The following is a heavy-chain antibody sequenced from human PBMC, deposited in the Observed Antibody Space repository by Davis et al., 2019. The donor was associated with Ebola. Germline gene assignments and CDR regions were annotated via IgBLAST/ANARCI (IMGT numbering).Heavy chain of an antibody. V-gene: IGHV1-3*01. J-gene: IGHJ6*02. CDR1: GYTFTSYA. Sequence: ASVKVSCKASGYTFTSYAIHWVRQAPGQRLEWMGWINAGNGNTKYSQKFQGRVTMTEDTSTDTAYMELSSLRSEDTAVYYCATGYCSSTSCHYYYYGMDVWGQGTTVTVSS. CDR3: ATGYCSSTSCHYYYYGMDV. CDR2: INAGNGNT. D-gene: IGHD2-2*01.